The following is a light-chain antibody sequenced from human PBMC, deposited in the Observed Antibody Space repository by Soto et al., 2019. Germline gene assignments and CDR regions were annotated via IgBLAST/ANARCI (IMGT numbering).Light chain of an antibody. CDR1: QSVSSN. Sequence: EIVMTQSPATLSVSPGESATLSCRASQSVSSNLAWYQQKPGQAPMLLIYGASTRATGIRARFSGSGSGTEFTLTISRLQSEDFAVYYCQQYNNWPWTFGQGTKVDIK. J-gene: IGKJ1*01. V-gene: IGKV3-15*01. CDR2: GAS. CDR3: QQYNNWPWT.